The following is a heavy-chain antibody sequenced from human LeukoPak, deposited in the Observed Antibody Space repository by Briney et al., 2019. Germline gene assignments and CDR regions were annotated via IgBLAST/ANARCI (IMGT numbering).Heavy chain of an antibody. Sequence: PSETLSLTCTVSGGSISSYYWSWIRQPPGKGLEWIGDIYYSGSTNYNPSLKSRVTISVDTSKNQFSLTLSSVTAADTAVYYCARESSTSCYDYWGQGTLVTVSS. J-gene: IGHJ4*02. D-gene: IGHD2-2*01. CDR2: IYYSGST. CDR3: ARESSTSCYDY. V-gene: IGHV4-59*01. CDR1: GGSISSYY.